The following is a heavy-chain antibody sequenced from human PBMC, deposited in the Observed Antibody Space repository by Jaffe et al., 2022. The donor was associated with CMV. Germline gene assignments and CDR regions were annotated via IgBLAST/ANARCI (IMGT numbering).Heavy chain of an antibody. V-gene: IGHV3-7*03. CDR2: IKPDGSEK. J-gene: IGHJ4*02. CDR1: GITFSNYW. Sequence: EVQLVESGGGLVQPGGSLRLSCAASGITFSNYWVNWVRQAPGKGLEWLATIKPDGSEKRYVDSVKGRFTISRDNAKNFLYLQLNSLRAEDTAVYYCATEEFYRSDYWGQGTLVIVSS. CDR3: ATEEFYRSDY.